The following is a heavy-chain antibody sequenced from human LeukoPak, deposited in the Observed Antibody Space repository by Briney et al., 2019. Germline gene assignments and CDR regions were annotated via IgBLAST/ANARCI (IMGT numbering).Heavy chain of an antibody. CDR1: GGSISSSYW. CDR2: VYHSGST. V-gene: IGHV4-4*02. Sequence: SETLSLTCAVSGGSISSSYWWSWVRQPPGKGLEWIGEVYHSGSTYYNPSLKSRVTISVDTSKNQFSLKLSSVTAADTAVYYCARLMDYYDSSGFDYWGQGTLVTVSS. J-gene: IGHJ4*02. D-gene: IGHD3-22*01. CDR3: ARLMDYYDSSGFDY.